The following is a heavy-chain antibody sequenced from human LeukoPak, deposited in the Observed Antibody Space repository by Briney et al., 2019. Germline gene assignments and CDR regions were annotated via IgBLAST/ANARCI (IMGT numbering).Heavy chain of an antibody. J-gene: IGHJ3*02. D-gene: IGHD6-13*01. Sequence: VASVKVSCKASGYTFTSYDINWVRQATGQGLEWMGWMNPNSGNTGYAQKFQGRVTMTRNTSISTAYMELSSLRSEDTAVYYCARVLGGYSSSLDAFDIWGQGTMVTVSS. V-gene: IGHV1-8*01. CDR1: GYTFTSYD. CDR3: ARVLGGYSSSLDAFDI. CDR2: MNPNSGNT.